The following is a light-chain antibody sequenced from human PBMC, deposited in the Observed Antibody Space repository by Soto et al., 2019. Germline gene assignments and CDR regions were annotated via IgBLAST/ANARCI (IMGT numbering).Light chain of an antibody. J-gene: IGKJ1*01. CDR1: QSVSSSY. Sequence: EMVLTQSPGTLSLSPGERATLSCRASQSVSSSYLAWYQQKPGQAPRLLIYGASSRATGIPDRFSGSGSGTDFTLTISRLEPEDFAVYYCQQYGSSLGTFCQGTKVEI. CDR3: QQYGSSLGT. CDR2: GAS. V-gene: IGKV3-20*01.